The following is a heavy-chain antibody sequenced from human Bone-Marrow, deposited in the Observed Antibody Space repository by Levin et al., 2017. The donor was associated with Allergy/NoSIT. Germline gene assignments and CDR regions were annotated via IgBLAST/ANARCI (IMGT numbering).Heavy chain of an antibody. CDR1: GFTFSNYA. CDR2: ISYDGSNR. CDR3: ARDGGYESIGIDGLDV. V-gene: IGHV3-30-3*01. J-gene: IGHJ6*02. D-gene: IGHD5-12*01. Sequence: PGGSLRLSCAASGFTFSNYAIHWVRQSPGKGLEWVTFISYDGSNRHFADSVKGRFTISRDNSKNTLYLQINSLRPEDTAVYYCARDGGYESIGIDGLDVWGEGTTVTVSS.